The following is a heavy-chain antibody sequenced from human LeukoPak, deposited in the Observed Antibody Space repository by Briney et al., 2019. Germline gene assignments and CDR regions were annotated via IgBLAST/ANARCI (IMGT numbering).Heavy chain of an antibody. CDR3: ARGRSKRSSGFDY. V-gene: IGHV4-30-4*01. CDR1: GGSISSGDYY. J-gene: IGHJ4*02. CDR2: IYYSGST. Sequence: PSQTLSLTCTVSGGSISSGDYYWSWIRQPPGKGLEWIGYIYYSGSTYYNPSLKSRVTISVDTSKNQFSLKLSSVTAADTAVYYCARGRSKRSSGFDYWGQGTLVTVSS. D-gene: IGHD6-19*01.